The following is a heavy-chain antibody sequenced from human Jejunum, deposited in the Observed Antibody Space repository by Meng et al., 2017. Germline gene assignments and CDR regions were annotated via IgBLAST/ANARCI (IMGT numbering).Heavy chain of an antibody. D-gene: IGHD1-26*01. Sequence: QGQLVEFGAGMKKPGASVKVSCKASGYSFTTYAIHWVRQAPGQGLEWMGWINVDTGDTRYSQKFQGRLTITRDTSASTAYLELSSLTSEDTAVYYCARNTVGTTTLDYWGQGTLVTVSS. CDR1: GYSFTTYA. CDR3: ARNTVGTTTLDY. J-gene: IGHJ4*02. V-gene: IGHV1-3*01. CDR2: INVDTGDT.